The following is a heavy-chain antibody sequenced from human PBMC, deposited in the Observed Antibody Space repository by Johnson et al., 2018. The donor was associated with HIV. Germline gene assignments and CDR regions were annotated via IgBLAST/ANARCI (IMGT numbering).Heavy chain of an antibody. CDR3: ARDGNAGYCTNGVCYNDAFDI. J-gene: IGHJ3*02. CDR1: GFTVSNNY. CDR2: IYSGGNT. V-gene: IGHV3-66*01. Sequence: EVQLVESGGGLVQPGESLRLSCAASGFTVSNNYMHWVRQAPGKGLEWVSVIYSGGNTYYADSVKGRFIISRDNFKHTLYLQMNSLRAEDTAVYYCARDGNAGYCTNGVCYNDAFDIWGQGIMVTVSS. D-gene: IGHD2-8*01.